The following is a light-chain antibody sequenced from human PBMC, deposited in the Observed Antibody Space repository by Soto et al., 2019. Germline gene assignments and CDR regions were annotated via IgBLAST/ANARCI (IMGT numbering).Light chain of an antibody. Sequence: LTQSPATLSLSPGESATLPCRTSLSVSVYLDWYQQNPGQAPRLLISDAYNRATGIPARFSGSGSGTDFTLTISSLEPEDFAVYYCHQRQYWPPITFGQGTRLEIK. CDR1: LSVSVY. CDR3: HQRQYWPPIT. V-gene: IGKV3-11*01. J-gene: IGKJ5*01. CDR2: DAY.